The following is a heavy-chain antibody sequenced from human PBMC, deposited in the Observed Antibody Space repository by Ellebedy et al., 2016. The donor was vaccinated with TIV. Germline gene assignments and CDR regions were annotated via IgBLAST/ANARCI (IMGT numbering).Heavy chain of an antibody. D-gene: IGHD5-18*01. CDR2: IVGSGS. J-gene: IGHJ4*02. CDR1: GFTFSPYA. Sequence: PGGSLRLSCAASGFTFSPYAMAWVRHAPGKGLEWVSGIVGSGSQKYADSVKGRFTISRDNSKRTVDLQMNSLRAEDTAVYFCAKDRTPGDGYWVFDNWGQGTLVSVSS. V-gene: IGHV3-23*01. CDR3: AKDRTPGDGYWVFDN.